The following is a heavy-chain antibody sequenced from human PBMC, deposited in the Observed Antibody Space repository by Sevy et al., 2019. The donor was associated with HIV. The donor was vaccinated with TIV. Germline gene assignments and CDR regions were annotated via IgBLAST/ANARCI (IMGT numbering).Heavy chain of an antibody. CDR2: INWNGGNT. Sequence: GGSLRLSCAASGFIFDNYGMNWVRQVPGKGLEWVSGINWNGGNTGYADSVKGRFTISRDNARNSLYLQMNSLSTEDTALYYCARLTHHSSAGGPNQLHAFDIWGQGTMVTVSS. V-gene: IGHV3-20*04. D-gene: IGHD6-19*01. CDR3: ARLTHHSSAGGPNQLHAFDI. J-gene: IGHJ3*02. CDR1: GFIFDNYG.